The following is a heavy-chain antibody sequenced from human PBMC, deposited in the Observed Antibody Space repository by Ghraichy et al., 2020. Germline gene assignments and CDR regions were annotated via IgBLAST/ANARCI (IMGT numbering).Heavy chain of an antibody. CDR2: IYSGGST. CDR3: ARDRITMVQGVMGT. V-gene: IGHV3-53*01. D-gene: IGHD3-10*01. Sequence: LSLTCAASGFTVSSNYMSWVRQAPGKGLEWVSVIYSGGSTYYADSVKGRFTISRDNSKNTLYLQMNSLRAEDTAVYYCARDRITMVQGVMGTWGQGTLVTVSS. CDR1: GFTVSSNY. J-gene: IGHJ5*02.